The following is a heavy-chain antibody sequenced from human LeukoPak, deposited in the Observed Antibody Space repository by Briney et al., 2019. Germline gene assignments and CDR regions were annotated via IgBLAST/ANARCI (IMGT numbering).Heavy chain of an antibody. CDR3: ARDSPSGWYIDY. CDR2: ITSSSDYI. J-gene: IGHJ4*02. Sequence: GGSLRLSYAGSGFSFSHYAINWVRQAPGKGLEWVSSITSSSDYIYYADSVKGRFTISKDNAKHSLYLEMNSLRVEDTAVYYCARDSPSGWYIDYWGQGTLVTVSS. D-gene: IGHD6-19*01. CDR1: GFSFSHYA. V-gene: IGHV3-21*01.